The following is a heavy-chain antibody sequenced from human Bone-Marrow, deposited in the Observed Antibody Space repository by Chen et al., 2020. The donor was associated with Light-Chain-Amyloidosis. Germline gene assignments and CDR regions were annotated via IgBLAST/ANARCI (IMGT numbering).Heavy chain of an antibody. CDR2: IIPIFGTA. V-gene: IGHV1-69*01. CDR3: ARDRGRYCTNGVCYIPPVAGNYYYYGMDV. Sequence: QVQLVQSGAEVKKPGSSVKVSCKASGGTFSSYAISWVRQAPGQGLEWMGGIIPIFGTANYAQKFQGRVTITADESTSTAYMELSSLRSEDTAVYYCARDRGRYCTNGVCYIPPVAGNYYYYGMDVWGQGTTVTVSS. J-gene: IGHJ6*02. CDR1: GGTFSSYA. D-gene: IGHD2-8*01.